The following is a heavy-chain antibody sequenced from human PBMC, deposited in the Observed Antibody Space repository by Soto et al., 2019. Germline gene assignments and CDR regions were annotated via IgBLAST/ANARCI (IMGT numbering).Heavy chain of an antibody. Sequence: SETLSLTCTVSGASISTNHHNWAWVRQPPGKGLEWMGNIHYRGDTYFNPSLGSRLSMSVDTSKNQFSMKLTSVTAADTAVYYCARLPTGYPNWLDPSGPGTMVTVYS. J-gene: IGHJ5*02. V-gene: IGHV4-39*01. CDR1: GASISTNHHN. D-gene: IGHD3-9*01. CDR2: IHYRGDT. CDR3: ARLPTGYPNWLDP.